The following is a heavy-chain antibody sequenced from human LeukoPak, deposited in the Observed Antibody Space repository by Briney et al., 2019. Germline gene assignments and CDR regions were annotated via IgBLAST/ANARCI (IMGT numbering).Heavy chain of an antibody. Sequence: SETLSLTCTVSGGSIRSYYWSWIRQPPGKGLEGMGYIYYSESANYNPSLKSRITISLDTSKNQFSLKLNSWPPGAPAVYSCARVGGYPPSAFAIWGPGTMVTVSS. V-gene: IGHV4-59*08. CDR3: ARVGGYPPSAFAI. CDR2: IYYSESA. CDR1: GGSIRSYY. J-gene: IGHJ3*02. D-gene: IGHD3-22*01.